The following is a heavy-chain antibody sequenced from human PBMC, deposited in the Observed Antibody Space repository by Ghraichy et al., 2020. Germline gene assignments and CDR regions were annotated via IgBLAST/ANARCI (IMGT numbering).Heavy chain of an antibody. V-gene: IGHV1-69*13. J-gene: IGHJ6*03. CDR1: GGTFSSYA. Sequence: SVKVSCKASGGTFSSYAISWVRQAPGQGLEWMGGIIPIFGTANYAQKFQGRVTITADESTSTAYMELSSLRSEDTAVYYCARALGEVVPAALHYYYYYMDVWGKGTTVTVSS. CDR3: ARALGEVVPAALHYYYYYMDV. CDR2: IIPIFGTA. D-gene: IGHD2-2*01.